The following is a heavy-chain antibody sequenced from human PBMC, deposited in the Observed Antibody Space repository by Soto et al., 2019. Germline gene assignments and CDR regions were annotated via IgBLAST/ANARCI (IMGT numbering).Heavy chain of an antibody. CDR1: GYSISSGSY. D-gene: IGHD6-19*01. CDR3: ARVHVMVVAGSTFDY. V-gene: IGHV4-38-2*02. Sequence: SETLSLTCTVSGYSISSGSYLALIRQPPGKGPEWIASIYHGGTTFYNPSLKSRITISVDTSNNPFSLKLTSVTAADTAVYYCARVHVMVVAGSTFDYWGHGTLVTV. J-gene: IGHJ4*01. CDR2: IYHGGTT.